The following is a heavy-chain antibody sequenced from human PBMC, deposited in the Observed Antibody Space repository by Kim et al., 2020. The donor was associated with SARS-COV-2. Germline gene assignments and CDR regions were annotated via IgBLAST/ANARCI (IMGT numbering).Heavy chain of an antibody. Sequence: SETLSLTCAVSGGSIRSSNWWSWVRQPPGKGLEWIGEMYHSGSTNYNPSLKSRVTISVDKSKNQFSLKLSSVTAADTAVYYCARGGLTTKIYYYGMDVWGQGTTVTVSS. J-gene: IGHJ6*02. CDR3: ARGGLTTKIYYYGMDV. D-gene: IGHD4-4*01. V-gene: IGHV4-4*02. CDR2: MYHSGST. CDR1: GGSIRSSNW.